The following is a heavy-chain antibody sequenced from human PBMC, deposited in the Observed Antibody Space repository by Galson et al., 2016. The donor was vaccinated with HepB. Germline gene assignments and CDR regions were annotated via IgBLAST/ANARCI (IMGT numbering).Heavy chain of an antibody. D-gene: IGHD3-22*01. CDR1: AGSISSGGYY. Sequence: TLSLTCTVSAGSISSGGYYWRWIRQHPGRGLEWLGYIYYSGNTYYNPSLKSRVSISLDTTTKQFSLKLSSVTFADTAVYYCARDRRYYERHDAFDLWGQGTMVTVSS. CDR2: IYYSGNT. CDR3: ARDRRYYERHDAFDL. J-gene: IGHJ3*01. V-gene: IGHV4-31*03.